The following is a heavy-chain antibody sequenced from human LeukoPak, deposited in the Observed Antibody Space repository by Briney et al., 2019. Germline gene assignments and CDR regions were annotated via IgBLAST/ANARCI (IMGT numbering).Heavy chain of an antibody. Sequence: GGSLRLSCAASGFTFSSYGMHWVRQAPGKGLEWVAFIRNDGSNKYYADSVKGRFTISRDNAKNSLYLQMDSLRAEDTAVYYCARDGRGIHYYFDYWGQGTLVTVSS. CDR3: ARDGRGIHYYFDY. CDR2: IRNDGSNK. V-gene: IGHV3-30*02. D-gene: IGHD3-10*01. J-gene: IGHJ4*02. CDR1: GFTFSSYG.